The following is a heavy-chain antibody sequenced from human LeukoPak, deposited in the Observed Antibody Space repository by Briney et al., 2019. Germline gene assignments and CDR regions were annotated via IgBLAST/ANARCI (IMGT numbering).Heavy chain of an antibody. CDR3: ARSGDYGDYGGDS. CDR1: GFTFSSYG. CDR2: ISNNGGST. D-gene: IGHD4-17*01. J-gene: IGHJ4*02. Sequence: PGGSLRLSCAASGFTFSSYGMHWIRQAPGKGLEYISAISNNGGSTYYANSVKGRFTISRDNSKNTLYLQMGSLRAEDMAVYYCARSGDYGDYGGDSWGQGTLVTVSS. V-gene: IGHV3-64*01.